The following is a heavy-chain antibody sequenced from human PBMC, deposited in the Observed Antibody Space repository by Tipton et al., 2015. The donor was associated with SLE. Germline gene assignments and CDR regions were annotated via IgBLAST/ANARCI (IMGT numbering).Heavy chain of an antibody. CDR1: GFTFSRFG. Sequence: GSLRLSCAASGFTFSRFGMNWLRQALGKGLEWVSFISGASDYIYYADSMKGRFTISRDNAKNSLFLQINSLRAEDTAVYFCARDLAVTTPEYFQHWGHGTQVTVSS. V-gene: IGHV3-21*03. J-gene: IGHJ1*01. D-gene: IGHD4-17*01. CDR2: ISGASDYI. CDR3: ARDLAVTTPEYFQH.